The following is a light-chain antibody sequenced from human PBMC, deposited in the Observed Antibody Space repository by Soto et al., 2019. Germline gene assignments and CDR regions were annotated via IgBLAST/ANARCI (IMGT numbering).Light chain of an antibody. CDR1: QSVNSN. CDR2: GAS. Sequence: EIVMTQSTATMSVSPGERATLSCRASQSVNSNLAWYQQKAGQAPRLLIYGASTRATGIPARFSGSGSGKELTRNISRLEYEDFAVYYCQQYNPWPGFGQGTKVDIK. J-gene: IGKJ1*01. CDR3: QQYNPWPG. V-gene: IGKV3-15*01.